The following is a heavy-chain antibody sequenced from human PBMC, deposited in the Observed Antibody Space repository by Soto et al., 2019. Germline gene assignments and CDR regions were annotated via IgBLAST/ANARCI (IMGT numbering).Heavy chain of an antibody. Sequence: ASVKVSCKASGYTFTSNYMHWVRQAPGQGLEWMGIINPSGGSTSYAQKFQGRVTMTGDTSTSTVYMELSSLRSEDTAVYYCARDSLHIAVAGIKAFDIWGQGTMVTVSS. CDR2: INPSGGST. CDR3: ARDSLHIAVAGIKAFDI. J-gene: IGHJ3*02. V-gene: IGHV1-46*03. D-gene: IGHD6-19*01. CDR1: GYTFTSNY.